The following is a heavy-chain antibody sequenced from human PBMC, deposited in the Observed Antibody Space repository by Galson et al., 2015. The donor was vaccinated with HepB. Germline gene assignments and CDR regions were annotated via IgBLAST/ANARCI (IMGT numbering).Heavy chain of an antibody. D-gene: IGHD3-9*01. V-gene: IGHV1-69*13. CDR2: IIPIFGTA. Sequence: SVKVSCKASGGTFSSYAISWVRQAPGQGLEWMGGIIPIFGTANYAQKFQGRVTITADESTSTAYMELSSLRSEDTAVYYCARDTPDLDWLLEGFRVGAFDIWGQGTMVTVSS. CDR1: GGTFSSYA. CDR3: ARDTPDLDWLLEGFRVGAFDI. J-gene: IGHJ3*02.